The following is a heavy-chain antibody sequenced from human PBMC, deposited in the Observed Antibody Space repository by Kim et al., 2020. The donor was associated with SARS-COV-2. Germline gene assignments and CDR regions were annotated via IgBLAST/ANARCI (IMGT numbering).Heavy chain of an antibody. CDR3: ARHYSGYNSSYYTS. J-gene: IGHJ5*02. CDR2: IYPGDSDT. Sequence: GESLKISCKGSGYTFTNYWIGWVRQMPGKGLEWMGIIYPGDSDTRYSPSFQGQVTISADRSISTAYLQWSSLKASDTAMYYCARHYSGYNSSYYTSWGQGTLVTVSS. V-gene: IGHV5-51*01. D-gene: IGHD6-13*01. CDR1: GYTFTNYW.